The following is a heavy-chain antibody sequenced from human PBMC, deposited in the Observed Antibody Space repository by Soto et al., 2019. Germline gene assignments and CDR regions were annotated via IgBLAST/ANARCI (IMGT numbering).Heavy chain of an antibody. V-gene: IGHV1-3*01. D-gene: IGHD2-2*01. J-gene: IGHJ5*02. CDR2: INAGNGNT. Sequence: DSVKDSSKASGDPYTSYAMHWVRQAPGQRLEWMGWINAGNGNTKYSQKFQGRVTSTRDTSASTAYTELSSLRSEDTAVYYRATHVGFVWRGASCYWCNWFDLWCQGTRVAVSS. CDR3: ATHVGFVWRGASCYWCNWFDL. CDR1: GDPYTSYA.